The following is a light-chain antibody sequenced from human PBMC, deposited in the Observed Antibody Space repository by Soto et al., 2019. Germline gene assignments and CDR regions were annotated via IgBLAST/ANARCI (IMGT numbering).Light chain of an antibody. J-gene: IGLJ2*01. Sequence: QSALTQPASVSGSPGQSITISCTGTSSDIGNYNYVSWYQQHPGKAPKLMIYDVSNRPSGVSDRFSGSKSGNTASLTISGLQAEDEADYYCISYSNINTPVVFGGGTQLTVL. V-gene: IGLV2-14*01. CDR1: SSDIGNYNY. CDR3: ISYSNINTPVV. CDR2: DVS.